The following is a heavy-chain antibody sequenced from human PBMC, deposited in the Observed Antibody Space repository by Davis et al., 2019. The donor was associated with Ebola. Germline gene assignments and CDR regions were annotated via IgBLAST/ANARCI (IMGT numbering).Heavy chain of an antibody. CDR2: IDSHGRDT. CDR1: GFTFSRTW. Sequence: HTGESLKISCEGSGFTFSRTWMHWVRQVAGKGLVWISRIDSHGRDTVYDDSVEGRFTISRDNDKNTVYLEMNNLRPEDTALYFCATEGWEAVPLDNWGQGILVIVSS. J-gene: IGHJ4*02. V-gene: IGHV3-74*01. D-gene: IGHD1-26*01. CDR3: ATEGWEAVPLDN.